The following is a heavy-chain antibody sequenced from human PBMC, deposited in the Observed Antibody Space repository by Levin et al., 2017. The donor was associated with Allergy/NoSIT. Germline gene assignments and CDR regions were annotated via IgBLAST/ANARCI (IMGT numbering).Heavy chain of an antibody. J-gene: IGHJ4*02. D-gene: IGHD3-22*01. V-gene: IGHV3-7*01. CDR3: ARTRRDGDGDSSIDRSSDY. CDR1: GFTFSTYW. CDR2: IKQDGSEK. Sequence: GGSLRLSCAASGFTFSTYWMSWVRQAPGKGLEWVASIKQDGSEKYLVDSVRGRFTIARDNAENSLYLQMSSLRAEDTAVYYCARTRRDGDGDSSIDRSSDYWGQGTLVTVSS.